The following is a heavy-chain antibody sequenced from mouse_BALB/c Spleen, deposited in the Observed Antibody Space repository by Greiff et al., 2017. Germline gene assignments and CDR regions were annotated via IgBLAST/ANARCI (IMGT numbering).Heavy chain of an antibody. Sequence: EVKLVESGGGLVKPGGSLKLSCAASGFTFSDYYMYWVRQTPEKRLEWVATISDGGSYTYYPDSVKGRFTISRDNAKNNLYLQMSSLKSEDTALYYCARQGIYYGNYEEGLGAMDYWGQGTSVTVSS. CDR1: GFTFSDYY. J-gene: IGHJ4*01. CDR2: ISDGGSYT. CDR3: ARQGIYYGNYEEGLGAMDY. V-gene: IGHV5-4*02. D-gene: IGHD2-1*01.